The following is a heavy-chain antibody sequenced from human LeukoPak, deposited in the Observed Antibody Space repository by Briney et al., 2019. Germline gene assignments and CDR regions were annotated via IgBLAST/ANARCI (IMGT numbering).Heavy chain of an antibody. CDR2: FDPEDGVT. D-gene: IGHD1-7*01. Sequence: GASVKVSCRVSGYTLTELSMHWVRQPPGKGLEWVGGFDPEDGVTIYAQKFQGRVTMTEDTSTDTAYMELSRLRSEDTAVDYCATDIAGTTRWFDPGGRGTLVSVS. CDR3: ATDIAGTTRWFDP. J-gene: IGHJ5*02. CDR1: GYTLTELS. V-gene: IGHV1-24*01.